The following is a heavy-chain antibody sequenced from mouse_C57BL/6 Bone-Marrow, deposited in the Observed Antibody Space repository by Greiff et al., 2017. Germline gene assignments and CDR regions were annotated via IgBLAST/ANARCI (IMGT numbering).Heavy chain of an antibody. Sequence: VQLQQPGAELVMPGASVKLSCKASGYTFTSYWLHWVKQRPGQGLEWIGEIDPSDSYTNYNQKFKGKSTLTVDKSSSTAYMQLSSLTSEDSAVYYCARGDITTVVDWYFDVWGTGTTVTVSS. V-gene: IGHV1-69*01. CDR1: GYTFTSYW. CDR3: ARGDITTVVDWYFDV. D-gene: IGHD1-1*01. CDR2: IDPSDSYT. J-gene: IGHJ1*03.